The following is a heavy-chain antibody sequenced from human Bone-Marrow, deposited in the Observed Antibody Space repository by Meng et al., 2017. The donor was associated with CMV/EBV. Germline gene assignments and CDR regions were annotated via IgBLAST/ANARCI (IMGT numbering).Heavy chain of an antibody. D-gene: IGHD3-16*01. Sequence: GESLKISCAASGFTFSNYWMSWVRQAPGKGLEWVANINQDGSDDYYVDSVKGRFTISRDNSKNTLYLQMNSLRAEDTAVYYCARATGDDAFDIWGQGTMVTVSS. CDR3: ARATGDDAFDI. CDR2: INQDGSDD. CDR1: GFTFSNYW. V-gene: IGHV3-7*01. J-gene: IGHJ3*02.